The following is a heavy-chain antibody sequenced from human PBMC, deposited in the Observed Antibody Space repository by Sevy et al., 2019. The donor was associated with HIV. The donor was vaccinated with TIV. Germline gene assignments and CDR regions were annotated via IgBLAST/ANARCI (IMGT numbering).Heavy chain of an antibody. Sequence: GGSLRLSCSASGFTFSTYAMNWVRQAPGKGLEWVAAICSTGDCTYFADSVLGRFTISRDNSKNTLSLQMNSLRAEDTALYYCAKGFGDYKGTYRLNYWGQGTLVTVSS. CDR1: GFTFSTYA. J-gene: IGHJ4*02. V-gene: IGHV3-23*01. D-gene: IGHD4-17*01. CDR2: ICSTGDCT. CDR3: AKGFGDYKGTYRLNY.